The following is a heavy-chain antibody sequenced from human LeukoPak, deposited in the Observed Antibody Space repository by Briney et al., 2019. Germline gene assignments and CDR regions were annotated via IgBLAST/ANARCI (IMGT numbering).Heavy chain of an antibody. Sequence: GGSLRLSCAASGFTFSSYAMSWVRQAPGKGLEWVSAISGSVGSTYYADSVKGRFTISRDNSKNTLYLQMNSLRAEDTAVYYCAKDHYLSYGSGSSYNWFDPWGQGTLVTVSS. J-gene: IGHJ5*02. CDR3: AKDHYLSYGSGSSYNWFDP. D-gene: IGHD3-10*01. V-gene: IGHV3-23*01. CDR1: GFTFSSYA. CDR2: ISGSVGST.